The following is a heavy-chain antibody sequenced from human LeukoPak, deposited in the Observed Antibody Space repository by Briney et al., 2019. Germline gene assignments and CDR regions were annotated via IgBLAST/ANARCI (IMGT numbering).Heavy chain of an antibody. D-gene: IGHD2-8*01. CDR3: AGGGGYANGVCYIGYYYDDLDV. CDR2: INPNSGGT. J-gene: IGHJ6*03. CDR1: GYTFTGYY. Sequence: ASVKVSCKASGYTFTGYYMHWVRQAPGQGLEWMGRINPNSGGTNYAQKFQGRVTMTRDTSISTAYMELSRLRSDDTAVYYCAGGGGYANGVCYIGYYYDDLDVWGKGTTVTVSS. V-gene: IGHV1-2*06.